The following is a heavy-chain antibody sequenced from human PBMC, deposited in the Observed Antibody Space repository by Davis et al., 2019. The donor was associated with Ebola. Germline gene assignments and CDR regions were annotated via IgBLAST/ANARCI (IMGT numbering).Heavy chain of an antibody. CDR1: VITFRSYS. V-gene: IGHV3-23*01. D-gene: IGHD3-3*01. CDR2: ISGSGGTT. CDR3: ARSGLSFGVVKYHYGMDV. Sequence: GESLKISCADSVITFRSYSMTWVRPAPGKGLEWVSAISGSGGTTYYARSVKGRFTVSRDNSKKTMYLQMNSLRAEDTAVYYCARSGLSFGVVKYHYGMDVWGKGTTVTVSS. J-gene: IGHJ6*04.